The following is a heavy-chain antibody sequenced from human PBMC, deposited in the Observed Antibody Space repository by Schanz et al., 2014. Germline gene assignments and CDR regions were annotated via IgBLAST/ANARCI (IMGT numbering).Heavy chain of an antibody. CDR3: ATSGAGCSSSWDFAY. CDR2: IIPVLAIA. Sequence: QVQLVQSEAEVKKPGSSVKVSCKASGYTFTSDSMHWVRQAPGQGLEWMGRIIPVLAIADYAQKFQGRVTITADKSTFTAYMDVSSLRAEDTAVYYCATSGAGCSSSWDFAYWGQGTLVTVSS. D-gene: IGHD6-13*01. J-gene: IGHJ4*02. CDR1: GYTFTSDS. V-gene: IGHV1-69*02.